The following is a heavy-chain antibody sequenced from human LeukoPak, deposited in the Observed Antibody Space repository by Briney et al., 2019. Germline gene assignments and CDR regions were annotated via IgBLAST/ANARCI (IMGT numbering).Heavy chain of an antibody. D-gene: IGHD3-22*01. Sequence: PSQTLSLTCTVSGGSISSGGYYWGWIRQHPGKGLEWIGYIYYSGSTYYNPSLKSRVTISVDTSKNQFSLKLSSVTAADTAVYYCARARSGYYPYFDYWGQGTLVTVSS. CDR1: GGSISSGGYY. CDR3: ARARSGYYPYFDY. CDR2: IYYSGST. V-gene: IGHV4-31*03. J-gene: IGHJ4*02.